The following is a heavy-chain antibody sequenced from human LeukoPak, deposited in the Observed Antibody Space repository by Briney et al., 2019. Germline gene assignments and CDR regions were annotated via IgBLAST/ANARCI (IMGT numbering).Heavy chain of an antibody. J-gene: IGHJ5*02. V-gene: IGHV1-69*05. CDR3: ARVLDYDILTVFDP. Sequence: GASVKISCKASGGTFSSYAISWVRQAPGQGLEWMGGIIPIFGTANYAQKFQGRVTITTDESTSTAYMELSSLRSEDTAVYYCARVLDYDILTVFDPWGQGTLVTVSS. CDR1: GGTFSSYA. CDR2: IIPIFGTA. D-gene: IGHD3-9*01.